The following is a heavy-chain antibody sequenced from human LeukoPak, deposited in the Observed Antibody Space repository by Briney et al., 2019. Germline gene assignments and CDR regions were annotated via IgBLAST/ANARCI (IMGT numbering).Heavy chain of an antibody. J-gene: IGHJ4*02. CDR2: INPDTGGT. CDR1: GFTFTDYY. D-gene: IGHD3-3*01. V-gene: IGHV1-2*02. CDR3: AKDITIFPVAADY. Sequence: ASVKVSCTTSGFTFTDYYMHWVRQAPGQGLEWMGWINPDTGGTNYAQRFQGRVTMTRDTSVNTAYMELSRLTSDDTAVYYCAKDITIFPVAADYWGQGTLITVYS.